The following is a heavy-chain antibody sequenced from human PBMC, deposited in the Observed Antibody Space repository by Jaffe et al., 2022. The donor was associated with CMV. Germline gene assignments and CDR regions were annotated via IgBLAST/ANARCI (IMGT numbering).Heavy chain of an antibody. D-gene: IGHD3-16*02. V-gene: IGHV3-23*01. Sequence: EVQLLESGGGLVQPGGSLRLSCAASGFTFSSYAMSWVRQAPGKGLEWVSAISGSGGSTYYADSVKGRFTISRDNSKNTLYLQMNSLRAEDTAVYYCAKDGAYYDYVWGSYRPTPVYWGQGTLVTVSS. CDR1: GFTFSSYA. CDR2: ISGSGGST. CDR3: AKDGAYYDYVWGSYRPTPVY. J-gene: IGHJ4*02.